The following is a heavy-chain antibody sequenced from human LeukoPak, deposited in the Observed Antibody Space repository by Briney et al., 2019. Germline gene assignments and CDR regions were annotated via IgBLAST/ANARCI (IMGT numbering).Heavy chain of an antibody. CDR2: IIPIFGTA. CDR3: ARGGDSSGSYSLNWFDP. D-gene: IGHD3-10*01. V-gene: IGHV1-69*01. J-gene: IGHJ5*02. CDR1: GGTFSSYA. Sequence: SVKVSCKASGGTFSSYAISWVRQAPGQGLEWMGGIIPIFGTADYAQKFQGRVTITADESTSTAYMELSSLRSEDTAVYYCARGGDSSGSYSLNWFDPWGQGTLVTVSS.